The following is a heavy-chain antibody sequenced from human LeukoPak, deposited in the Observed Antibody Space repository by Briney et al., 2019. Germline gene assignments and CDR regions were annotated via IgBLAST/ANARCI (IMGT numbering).Heavy chain of an antibody. D-gene: IGHD1-26*01. J-gene: IGHJ4*02. CDR2: INTDGGDT. Sequence: GGSLRLSCAASGFTFGSYWMHWVRQAPEKGLVWVSRINTDGGDTIYADSVKGRFTISRDNAKNTLFLQMNSLRAEDTAVYYCARDEKIVGASGQDYWGQGTLVTVSS. V-gene: IGHV3-74*01. CDR1: GFTFGSYW. CDR3: ARDEKIVGASGQDY.